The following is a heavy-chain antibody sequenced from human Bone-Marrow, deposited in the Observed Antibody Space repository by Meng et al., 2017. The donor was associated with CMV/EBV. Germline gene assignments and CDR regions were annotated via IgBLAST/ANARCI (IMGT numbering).Heavy chain of an antibody. Sequence: ASVKVSCKASGYTFTGYYMHWVRQAPGQGLEWMGVINPSGDTTTYAQKFQGRVTMTRDTSTSTVYMELSSLRSEDSAVYYCARVDSPADYWGQGTLVTVSS. V-gene: IGHV1-46*01. D-gene: IGHD2-2*01. J-gene: IGHJ4*02. CDR1: GYTFTGYY. CDR3: ARVDSPADY. CDR2: INPSGDTT.